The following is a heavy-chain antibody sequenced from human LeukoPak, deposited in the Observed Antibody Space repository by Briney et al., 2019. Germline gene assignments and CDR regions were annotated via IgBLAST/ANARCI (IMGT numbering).Heavy chain of an antibody. CDR3: AKIWVSRVGEGLWFGELAAFDY. CDR1: GFTFSSYG. D-gene: IGHD3-10*01. V-gene: IGHV3-30*18. J-gene: IGHJ4*02. Sequence: GGSLRLSCAASGFTFSSYGMHWVRQAPGKGLEWVAVISYDGSNKYYADSVKGRFTISRDNSKNTLYLQMNSLRAEDTAVYYCAKIWVSRVGEGLWFGELAAFDYWGQGTLVTVSS. CDR2: ISYDGSNK.